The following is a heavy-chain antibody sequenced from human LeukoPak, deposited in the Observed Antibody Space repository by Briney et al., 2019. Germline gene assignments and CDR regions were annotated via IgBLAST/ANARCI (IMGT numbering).Heavy chain of an antibody. CDR1: GYTFTSYG. CDR3: ARDPSYSSSWYGDYYYMDV. J-gene: IGHJ6*03. D-gene: IGHD6-13*01. Sequence: GASVKVSCKASGYTFTSYGISWVRQAPGQGLEWMGWISAYNGNTNYAQKFQGRVTMTRNTSISTAYMELSSLRSEDTAVYYCARDPSYSSSWYGDYYYMDVWGKGTTVTVSS. V-gene: IGHV1-18*01. CDR2: ISAYNGNT.